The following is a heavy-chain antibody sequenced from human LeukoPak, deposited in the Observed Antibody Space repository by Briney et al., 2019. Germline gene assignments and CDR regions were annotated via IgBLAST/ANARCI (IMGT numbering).Heavy chain of an antibody. CDR2: IYYSGST. CDR1: GGSISRSY. CDR3: ARYNSSNWYVVDY. V-gene: IGHV4-59*01. D-gene: IGHD6-13*01. J-gene: IGHJ4*02. Sequence: SETLSLTCPVSGGSISRSYWTWIRQPPGKGLEWIGYIYYSGSTNYNPSLKSRVTISVDTSKNQFSLNLSSVTAADTAVYYCARYNSSNWYVVDYWGRGTLVTVSS.